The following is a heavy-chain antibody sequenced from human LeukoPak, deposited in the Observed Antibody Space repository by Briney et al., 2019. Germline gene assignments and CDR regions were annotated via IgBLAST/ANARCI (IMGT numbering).Heavy chain of an antibody. J-gene: IGHJ4*02. CDR3: AKGLPRGLPAAEHFDY. D-gene: IGHD2-2*01. Sequence: PGGSLRLSCAVSGFTFSGYAMSWVRQAPGKGLEWVSSISAGGSSSYYADSVKVRFTISRDNSKNTLYVQMNTLRAEDSALYYCAKGLPRGLPAAEHFDYWGQGTLVTVSP. V-gene: IGHV3-23*01. CDR2: ISAGGSSS. CDR1: GFTFSGYA.